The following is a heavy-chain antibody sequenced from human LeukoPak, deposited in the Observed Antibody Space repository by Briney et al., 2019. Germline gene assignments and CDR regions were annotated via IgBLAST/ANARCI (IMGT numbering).Heavy chain of an antibody. V-gene: IGHV3-11*04. D-gene: IGHD5-18*01. Sequence: PGGSLRLSCAASGFTFSDSYMTWIRQAPGKGLEWVSFISNTGDSIYYADSVKGRFTISRDNSKNTLYLQMNSLRVEDTAVYYCARGSGYTYGFTGRERTKSRLDYWGQGTLVTVSS. CDR3: ARGSGYTYGFTGRERTKSRLDY. CDR2: ISNTGDSI. J-gene: IGHJ4*02. CDR1: GFTFSDSY.